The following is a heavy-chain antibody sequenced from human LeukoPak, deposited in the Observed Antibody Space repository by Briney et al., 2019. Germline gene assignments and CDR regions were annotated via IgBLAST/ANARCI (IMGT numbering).Heavy chain of an antibody. CDR1: GFTFSSYA. D-gene: IGHD6-19*01. V-gene: IGHV3-23*01. Sequence: GGTLRLSCAASGFTFSSYAMGWVRQAPGKGLEWVSAISGSGGSTYYADSVKGRFTISRDNSKNTLYLQMNSLRAEDTAVYYCAKAQWLYYYFDYWGQGTLVTVSS. CDR2: ISGSGGST. J-gene: IGHJ4*02. CDR3: AKAQWLYYYFDY.